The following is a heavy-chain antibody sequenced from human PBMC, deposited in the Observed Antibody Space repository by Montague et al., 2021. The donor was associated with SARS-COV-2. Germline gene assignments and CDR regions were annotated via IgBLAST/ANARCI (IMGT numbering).Heavy chain of an antibody. D-gene: IGHD2-21*02. Sequence: TLSLTCTVSGGSISSGGYYWSWIRQPPGKGLEWIGYIYYSGSTYYXPSLKSRVTISVDTSKNQFSLKLSSVTAADTAVYYCARVHIVVVTAMRYFDLWGHGTLVTVSS. CDR3: ARVHIVVVTAMRYFDL. CDR2: IYYSGST. J-gene: IGHJ2*01. V-gene: IGHV4-31*03. CDR1: GGSISSGGYY.